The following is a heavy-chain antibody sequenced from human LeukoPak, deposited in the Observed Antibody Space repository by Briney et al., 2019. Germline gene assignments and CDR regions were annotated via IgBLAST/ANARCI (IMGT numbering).Heavy chain of an antibody. J-gene: IGHJ5*02. V-gene: IGHV4-34*01. CDR2: INHSGST. CDR3: ARRSRIGYYGSGTNWFDP. D-gene: IGHD3-10*01. CDR1: GGSFSGYY. Sequence: ETSETLSLTCAVYGGSFSGYYWSWIRQPPGKGLEWIGEINHSGSTNYNPSLKSRVTISVDTSKNQFSLKLSSVTAADTAVYYCARRSRIGYYGSGTNWFDPWGQGTLVTVSS.